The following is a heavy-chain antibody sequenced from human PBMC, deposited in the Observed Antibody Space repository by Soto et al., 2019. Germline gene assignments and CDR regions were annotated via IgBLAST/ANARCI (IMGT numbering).Heavy chain of an antibody. J-gene: IGHJ4*01. V-gene: IGHV5-51*01. CDR3: ARQDTDMVSDY. CDR1: GYIFTTYW. CDR2: IYPGDSDT. D-gene: IGHD5-18*01. Sequence: HGESLKISCKGSGYIFTTYWIAWMRQMPGKGLEWMGIIYPGDSDTRYSPSFLGQVTISADKSISTAYLQWSSLQASDTAMYYCARQDTDMVSDYWGQGTLVTVSS.